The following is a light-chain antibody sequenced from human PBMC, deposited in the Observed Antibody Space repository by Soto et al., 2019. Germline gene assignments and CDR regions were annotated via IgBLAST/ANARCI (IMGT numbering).Light chain of an antibody. Sequence: DIQMTQSPSTLPASVGDGVTITCRASQSISSYVSWYQQKPGKAPKLLIYAASRLQGGVPSRFSGSRSGTDFTLTISSLQPEDFATYYCQQSYSRVTFGQGTKVDIK. CDR1: QSISSY. CDR2: AAS. CDR3: QQSYSRVT. J-gene: IGKJ1*01. V-gene: IGKV1-39*01.